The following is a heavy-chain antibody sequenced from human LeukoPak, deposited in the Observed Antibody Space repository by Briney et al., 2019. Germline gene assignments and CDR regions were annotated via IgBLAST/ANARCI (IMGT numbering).Heavy chain of an antibody. V-gene: IGHV4-38-2*02. D-gene: IGHD3-22*01. CDR2: IYHSGST. CDR3: ARGSNYYDSSGYYYFDY. CDR1: GYSISSGYY. J-gene: IGHJ4*02. Sequence: SETLSLTCTVSGYSISSGYYWGWIRQPPGKGLEWIGSIYHSGSTNYNPSLKSRVTISVDTSKNQFSLKLSSVTAADTAVYYCARGSNYYDSSGYYYFDYWGQGTLVTVSS.